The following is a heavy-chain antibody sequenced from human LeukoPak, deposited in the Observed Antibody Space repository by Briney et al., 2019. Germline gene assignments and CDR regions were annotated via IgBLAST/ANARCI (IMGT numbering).Heavy chain of an antibody. CDR3: ARDLKGGDDAFDI. CDR1: GGSISSSNW. V-gene: IGHV4-4*02. Sequence: SETLSLTCAVSGGSISSSNWWSWVRQPPGKGLEWIGEIYHSGSTNYNPSLKSRVTISVDKSKNQFSLKLSSVTAADTAVYYCARDLKGGDDAFDIWGQGTMVTVSS. J-gene: IGHJ3*02. D-gene: IGHD3-10*01. CDR2: IYHSGST.